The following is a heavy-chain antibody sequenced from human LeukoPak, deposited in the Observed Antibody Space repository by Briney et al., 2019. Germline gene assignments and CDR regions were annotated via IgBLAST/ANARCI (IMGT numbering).Heavy chain of an antibody. Sequence: SETLSLTCAVYGGSFSGYYWGWIRQPPGEGLEWIGTIYYSGSTYYNPSLESRLTIFVETSKNLFSLKLSSVAAADTAVYYCARQENFDAFDIWGQGTMVTVSS. CDR3: ARQENFDAFDI. D-gene: IGHD2/OR15-2a*01. V-gene: IGHV4-39*01. CDR2: IYYSGST. J-gene: IGHJ3*02. CDR1: GGSFSGYY.